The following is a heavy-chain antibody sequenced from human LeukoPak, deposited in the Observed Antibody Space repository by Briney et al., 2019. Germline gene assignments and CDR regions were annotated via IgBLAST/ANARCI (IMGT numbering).Heavy chain of an antibody. Sequence: GGSLRLSCAASGFTFSGYAMSWVRQAPGKGLGWVSAISGSGGRTYYADSVKGRFTIPRDNSKNTLYLQMNSLRAADTAVYYCAGVLRYFDWLFDYWGQGTLVTVSS. CDR1: GFTFSGYA. CDR2: ISGSGGRT. D-gene: IGHD3-9*01. V-gene: IGHV3-23*01. CDR3: AGVLRYFDWLFDY. J-gene: IGHJ4*02.